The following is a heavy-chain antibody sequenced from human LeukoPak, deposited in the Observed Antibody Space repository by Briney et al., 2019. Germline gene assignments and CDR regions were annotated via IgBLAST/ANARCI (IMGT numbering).Heavy chain of an antibody. CDR1: GGTFSSYA. V-gene: IGHV1-69*04. Sequence: SVKVSCKASGGTFSSYAISWVRQAPGQGLEWMGRVIPILGIANYAQEFQGRVTITADKSTSTAYMELSSLRSEDTAVYYCARDLPPRDFVWGQGTTVTVSS. J-gene: IGHJ6*02. D-gene: IGHD3-3*01. CDR2: VIPILGIA. CDR3: ARDLPPRDFV.